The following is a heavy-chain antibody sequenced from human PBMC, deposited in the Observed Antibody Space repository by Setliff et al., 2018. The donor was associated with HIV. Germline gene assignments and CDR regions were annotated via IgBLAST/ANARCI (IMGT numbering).Heavy chain of an antibody. J-gene: IGHJ3*02. CDR2: ISPSNGNT. CDR1: GYTFTTFG. V-gene: IGHV1-18*01. CDR3: ARVGGVKGFDT. Sequence: VKVSCKASGYTFTTFGISWLRQAPGQGPEYMGWISPSNGNTDYPQKFQDRVTVTTETSTTTVYMELRSLRSDDTAVYYCARVGGVKGFDTWGQGTRVTVSS. D-gene: IGHD3-16*01.